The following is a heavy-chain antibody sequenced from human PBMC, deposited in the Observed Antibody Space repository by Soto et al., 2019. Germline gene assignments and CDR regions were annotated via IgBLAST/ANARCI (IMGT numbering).Heavy chain of an antibody. CDR1: GFSFSSYA. D-gene: IGHD3-10*01. CDR2: ISGSGSIT. J-gene: IGHJ4*02. Sequence: EVQLLESGGGLVQPGGSLRLSCAASGFSFSSYAMTWVRQAPGKGLEWVSAISGSGSITYYADSVKGRFTISRDNSKNTLDLQMNSRRAEDTAVYYCAKDIRGLRGAYYFDNWGQGILVTVSS. CDR3: AKDIRGLRGAYYFDN. V-gene: IGHV3-23*01.